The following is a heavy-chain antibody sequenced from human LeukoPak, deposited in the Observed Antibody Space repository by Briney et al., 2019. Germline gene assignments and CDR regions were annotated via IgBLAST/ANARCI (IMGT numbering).Heavy chain of an antibody. D-gene: IGHD5-24*01. CDR2: IIPIFGTA. J-gene: IGHJ6*03. V-gene: IGHV1-69*06. CDR3: ARGRDGYNFGDPSYYYYMDV. CDR1: GGTFSSYA. Sequence: SVKVSCKASGGTFSSYAISWVRQAPGQGLEWMGGIIPIFGTANYAQKFQGRVTITADKSTSTAYMELSSLRSEDTAVYYCARGRDGYNFGDPSYYYYMDVWGKGTTVTVSS.